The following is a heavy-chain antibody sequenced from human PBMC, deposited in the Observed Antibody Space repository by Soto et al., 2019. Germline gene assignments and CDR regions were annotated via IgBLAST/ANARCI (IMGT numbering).Heavy chain of an antibody. CDR3: ASCLNSAGSCLRFLR. V-gene: IGHV4-59*12. CDR2: VFDSGST. D-gene: IGHD2-15*01. Sequence: QVQLQESGPELVKPSETLSLTCTVSGGSMSGYHWTWIRQSPGKELEFIGSVFDSGSTKSNPSLRSRVDVSMDASKNQVTLTLSAVTATDTAVYYCASCLNSAGSCLRFLRWGQGTLVTVSS. CDR1: GGSMSGYH. J-gene: IGHJ1*01.